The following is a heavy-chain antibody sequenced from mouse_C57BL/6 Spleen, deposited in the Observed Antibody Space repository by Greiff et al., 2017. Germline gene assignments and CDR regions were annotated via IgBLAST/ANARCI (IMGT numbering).Heavy chain of an antibody. Sequence: QVQLQQPGAELVKPGASVKLSCKASGYTFTSYWMHWVKQRPGQGLEWIGMIHPNSGSTNYNEKFKSKATLTVDKSSSTAYMQLSSLTSEDSAVXYCARVGYYSNYDFDYWGQGTTLTVSS. CDR1: GYTFTSYW. CDR3: ARVGYYSNYDFDY. V-gene: IGHV1-64*01. CDR2: IHPNSGST. J-gene: IGHJ2*01. D-gene: IGHD2-5*01.